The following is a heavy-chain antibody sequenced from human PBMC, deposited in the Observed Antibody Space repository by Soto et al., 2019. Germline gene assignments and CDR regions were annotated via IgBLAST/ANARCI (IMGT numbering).Heavy chain of an antibody. D-gene: IGHD6-13*01. J-gene: IGHJ4*02. CDR2: ISYDGSNK. Sequence: HPGGSLRLSCAASGFTFSSYAMHWVRQAPGKGLEWVAVISYDGSNKYYADSVKGRFTISRDNSKNTLYLQMNSLRAEDTAVYYCASPRVGSSWYQPVDYWGQGTLVTVSS. CDR1: GFTFSSYA. CDR3: ASPRVGSSWYQPVDY. V-gene: IGHV3-30-3*01.